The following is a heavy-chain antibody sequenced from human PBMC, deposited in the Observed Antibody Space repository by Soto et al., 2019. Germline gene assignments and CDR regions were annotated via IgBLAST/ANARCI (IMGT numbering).Heavy chain of an antibody. CDR2: IYHSGET. J-gene: IGHJ6*02. Sequence: PSETLSLTCTVSGDSISSDYWSWVRQPPGKGLEWIGHIYHSGETDYNPSLKSRVTISLDTSKSHFSLSLGSVTAADTAVYYCARDCKIAAARPYYYYGMDVWGQGTTVTVS. CDR3: ARDCKIAAARPYYYYGMDV. CDR1: GDSISSDY. D-gene: IGHD6-13*01. V-gene: IGHV4-59*13.